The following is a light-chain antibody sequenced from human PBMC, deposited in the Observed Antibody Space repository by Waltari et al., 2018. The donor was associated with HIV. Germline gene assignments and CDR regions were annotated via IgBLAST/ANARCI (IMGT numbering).Light chain of an antibody. CDR2: GAS. J-gene: IGKJ3*01. CDR3: QQYNNWPPLFT. CDR1: QSVSSN. Sequence: EIVMTQSPATLSVSPGERATLSCRASQSVSSNLAWYQQKPGQAPRLLIYGASTRATGIPARFSCSGSGTEFTLTNSSLQSEDFAVYYCQQYNNWPPLFTFGPGTKVDIK. V-gene: IGKV3-15*01.